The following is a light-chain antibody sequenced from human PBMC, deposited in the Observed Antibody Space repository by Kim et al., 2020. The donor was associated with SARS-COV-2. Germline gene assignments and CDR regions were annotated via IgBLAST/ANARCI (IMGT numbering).Light chain of an antibody. Sequence: QRVTISCTGGSSNIGAGYDVHWYQQLPGTAPKLLIYGNNNRPSGVPDRFSGSKSATSASLAITGLQAEDEADYFCQSYDSSLSGSVFGGGTKLTVL. CDR3: QSYDSSLSGSV. V-gene: IGLV1-40*01. CDR1: SSNIGAGYD. CDR2: GNN. J-gene: IGLJ2*01.